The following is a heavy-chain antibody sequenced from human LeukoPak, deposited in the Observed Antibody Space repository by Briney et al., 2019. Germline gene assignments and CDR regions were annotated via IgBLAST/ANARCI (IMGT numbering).Heavy chain of an antibody. J-gene: IGHJ4*02. CDR3: AKDGNYYGSGTPRD. CDR1: GFTFSSYA. CDR2: ISGSGGST. V-gene: IGHV3-23*01. D-gene: IGHD3-10*01. Sequence: GGXLRLSCAASGFTFSSYAMSWVRQAPGKGLEWVSAISGSGGSTYYADSVKGRFTISRDNSKNTLYLQMNSLRAEDTAVYYCAKDGNYYGSGTPRDWGQGTLVTVSS.